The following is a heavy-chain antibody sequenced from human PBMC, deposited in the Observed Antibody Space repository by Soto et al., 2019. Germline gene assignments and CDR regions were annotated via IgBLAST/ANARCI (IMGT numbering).Heavy chain of an antibody. CDR1: GFTVSSNY. D-gene: IGHD5-18*01. Sequence: EVQLVESGGGLVQPGGSLRLSCAASGFTVSSNYMNWVRQAPGKGLEWVSVIYSGGSTYYADPVKGRFTISRDNSKNTLYLQMNSLRAEDTAVYYCARDMGGYSYGTLDYWGQGTLVTVSS. CDR2: IYSGGST. V-gene: IGHV3-66*01. CDR3: ARDMGGYSYGTLDY. J-gene: IGHJ4*02.